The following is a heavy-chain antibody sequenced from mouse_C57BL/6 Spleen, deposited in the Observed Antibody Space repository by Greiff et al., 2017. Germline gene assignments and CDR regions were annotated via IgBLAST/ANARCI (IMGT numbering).Heavy chain of an antibody. J-gene: IGHJ4*01. CDR3: ARIYYYGSRPMGY. V-gene: IGHV1-55*01. D-gene: IGHD1-1*01. Sequence: QVQLQQPGAELVKPGASVKMSCKASGYTFTSYWITWVKQRPGQGLEWIGDIYPGSGSTNYNEKFKSKATLTVDTSSSTAYMQLSSLTSEDSAVYYCARIYYYGSRPMGYWGQGTSVTVSS. CDR1: GYTFTSYW. CDR2: IYPGSGST.